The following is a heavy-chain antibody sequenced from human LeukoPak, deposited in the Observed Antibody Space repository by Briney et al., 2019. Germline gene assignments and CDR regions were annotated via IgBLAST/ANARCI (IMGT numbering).Heavy chain of an antibody. CDR1: GGPISSYY. Sequence: SETLALTCTVSGGPISSYYWSWIRQPPGKGLEWIGYIYYSGSTNYNPSLTSRVTISVDTSKNQFSLKLSSVTAAETAGYYCAIRFRGSGYYAGYFDYWGQGTLVTVSS. D-gene: IGHD3-3*01. CDR3: AIRFRGSGYYAGYFDY. CDR2: IYYSGST. J-gene: IGHJ4*02. V-gene: IGHV4-59*01.